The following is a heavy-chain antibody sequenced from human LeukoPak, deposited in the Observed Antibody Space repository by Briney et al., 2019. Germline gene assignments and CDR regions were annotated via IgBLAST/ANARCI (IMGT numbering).Heavy chain of an antibody. CDR2: ISYDGSNK. D-gene: IGHD6-19*01. Sequence: GGSLRLSCAASGFTFSSYAMHWVRQAPGKGLEWVALISYDGSNKYYADSVKGRFTVSRDNSKNTLYLQMNSLRVGDTAVYYCASEYREDHSGSQYFQHWGQGTLVTVSS. CDR3: ASEYREDHSGSQYFQH. CDR1: GFTFSSYA. J-gene: IGHJ1*01. V-gene: IGHV3-30*04.